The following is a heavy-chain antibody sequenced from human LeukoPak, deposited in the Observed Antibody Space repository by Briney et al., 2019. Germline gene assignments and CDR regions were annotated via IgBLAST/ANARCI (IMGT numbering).Heavy chain of an antibody. D-gene: IGHD2-8*01. Sequence: GASVKVSCKASGYTFTSYGISWVRQAPGQGLEWMGWISAYNGNTNYAQKLQGRVTMTTDTSTSTAYMELRSLRSDDTAVYYCARDQPGTMVYANTYFDYWGQGTLVTVSS. J-gene: IGHJ4*02. CDR3: ARDQPGTMVYANTYFDY. CDR1: GYTFTSYG. V-gene: IGHV1-18*01. CDR2: ISAYNGNT.